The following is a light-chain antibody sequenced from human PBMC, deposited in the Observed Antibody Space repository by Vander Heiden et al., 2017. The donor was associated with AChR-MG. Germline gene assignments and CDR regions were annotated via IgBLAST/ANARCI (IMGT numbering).Light chain of an antibody. J-gene: IGKJ1*01. CDR3: QQYFSIPQT. CDR1: ETVLYRSHNQTY. Sequence: DIVLNQSPDSLALSLGERATINCKSRETVLYRSHNQTYLDWSQQTPGQTPKLLICWASTRESGVPDRCSGSGSGTDFTLTITSLQAEYVGVYSCQQYFSIPQTFDQGTKVAIK. V-gene: IGKV4-1*01. CDR2: WAS.